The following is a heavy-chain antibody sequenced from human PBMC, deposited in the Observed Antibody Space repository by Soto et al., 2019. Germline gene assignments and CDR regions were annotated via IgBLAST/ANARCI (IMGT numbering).Heavy chain of an antibody. V-gene: IGHV4-39*01. D-gene: IGHD3-10*01. CDR2: IYFTGTT. CDR1: GGSISSSSYY. CDR3: ARLKTGPRAMMGGFILAYTY. Sequence: PSETLSLTCTVSGGSISSSSYYWGWIRQPPGKGLEWIGSIYFTGTTHYNPSLKSRVTISVDTSKNQFSLNLSSVTAADTALYYWARLKTGPRAMMGGFILAYTYWAHETRVTVSS. J-gene: IGHJ4*01.